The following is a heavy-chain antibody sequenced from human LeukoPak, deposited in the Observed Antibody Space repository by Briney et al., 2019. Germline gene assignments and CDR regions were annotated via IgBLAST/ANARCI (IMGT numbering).Heavy chain of an antibody. Sequence: GGSLRLSCATSGFTVSSNYMSWVRQAPGKGLEWVSVISSGGSTSYTDSVKGLFTISRDNSKNTLYLQMNSLRAEDTAVYYCARESGYSNFGAFDIWGQGTMVTVSS. J-gene: IGHJ3*02. D-gene: IGHD1-26*01. V-gene: IGHV3-53*01. CDR2: ISSGGST. CDR3: ARESGYSNFGAFDI. CDR1: GFTVSSNY.